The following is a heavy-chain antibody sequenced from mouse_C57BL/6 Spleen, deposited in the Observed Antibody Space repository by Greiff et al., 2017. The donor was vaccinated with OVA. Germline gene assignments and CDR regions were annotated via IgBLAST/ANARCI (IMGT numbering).Heavy chain of an antibody. Sequence: EVKVEESGEGLVKPGGSLKLSCAASGFTFSSYAMSWVRQTPEKRLEWVAYISSGGDYIYYADTVKGRFTISRDNARNTLYLQMSSLKSEDTAMYYCTRGMVTTSHYYAMDYWGQGTSVTVSS. J-gene: IGHJ4*01. D-gene: IGHD2-3*01. CDR3: TRGMVTTSHYYAMDY. CDR1: GFTFSSYA. CDR2: ISSGGDYI. V-gene: IGHV5-9-1*02.